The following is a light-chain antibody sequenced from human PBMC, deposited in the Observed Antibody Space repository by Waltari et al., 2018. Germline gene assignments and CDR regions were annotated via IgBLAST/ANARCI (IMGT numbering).Light chain of an antibody. Sequence: EIVLTQSPANLSLSPGERATLYCRASQTVRSALVWYQQKAGQAPRLIIYDASNRATGVPDRFSGSGSGTDFTLTINNLEAEDFGVYYCQQRGNWPPFTFGQGTRLEAK. CDR2: DAS. CDR3: QQRGNWPPFT. V-gene: IGKV3-11*01. CDR1: QTVRSA. J-gene: IGKJ5*01.